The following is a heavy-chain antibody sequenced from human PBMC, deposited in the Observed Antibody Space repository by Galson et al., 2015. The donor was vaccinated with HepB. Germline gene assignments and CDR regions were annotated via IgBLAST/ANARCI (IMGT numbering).Heavy chain of an antibody. CDR3: ARGSMVRGVIPPYYYYYGMDV. D-gene: IGHD3-10*01. CDR2: ISYDGSNK. CDR1: GFTFSSYA. Sequence: SLRLSCAASGFTFSSYAMHWVRQAPGKGLEWVAVISYDGSNKYYADSVKGRFTISRDNSKNTLYLQMNSLRAEDTAVYYCARGSMVRGVIPPYYYYYGMDVWGQGTTVTVSS. J-gene: IGHJ6*02. V-gene: IGHV3-30-3*01.